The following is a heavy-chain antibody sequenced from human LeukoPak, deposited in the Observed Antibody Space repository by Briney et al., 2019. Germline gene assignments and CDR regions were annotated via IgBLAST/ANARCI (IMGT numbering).Heavy chain of an antibody. V-gene: IGHV3-64D*09. J-gene: IGHJ4*02. CDR3: VKSGTWADFDS. Sequence: GGSLRLSCTASGYTFSSYDMHWAHQAPGKGLEYVSGISNKGGSTYYADAVKGRFTISRDNSKNTLHLQMSSLRADDTAVYYCVKSGTWADFDSWGQGTMVTVSS. D-gene: IGHD1-26*01. CDR2: ISNKGGST. CDR1: GYTFSSYD.